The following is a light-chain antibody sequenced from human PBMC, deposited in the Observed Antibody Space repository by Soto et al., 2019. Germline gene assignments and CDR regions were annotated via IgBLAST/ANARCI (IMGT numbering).Light chain of an antibody. J-gene: IGKJ5*01. CDR1: QSISSW. CDR3: KQYNSYPIT. V-gene: IGKV1-5*03. Sequence: DIQMTQSPSTLSASVGDRVTITCRASQSISSWLAWYQQKPGKAHKLLIYKASSLESGVQSRFSGSGSGTEFTLTISSLQPDDFATYYCKQYNSYPITFGQGTRLEI. CDR2: KAS.